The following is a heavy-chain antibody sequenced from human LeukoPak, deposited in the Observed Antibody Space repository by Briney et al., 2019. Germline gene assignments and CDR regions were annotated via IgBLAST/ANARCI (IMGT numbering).Heavy chain of an antibody. J-gene: IGHJ4*02. D-gene: IGHD3-10*01. CDR1: GFTFSSNS. V-gene: IGHV3-73*01. CDR3: TRLRGEKASGDY. CDR2: IRSKTNSYAT. Sequence: GGSLRLSCTASGFTFSSNSLNWVRQAPGKGLEWVGRIRSKTNSYATEYAVSVKGRFTISRDDSKNTVYLQMNSLKTEDTAVYYCTRLRGEKASGDYWGQGTLVTVSS.